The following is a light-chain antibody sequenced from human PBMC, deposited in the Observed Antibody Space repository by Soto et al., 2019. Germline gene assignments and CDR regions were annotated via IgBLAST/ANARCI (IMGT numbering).Light chain of an antibody. J-gene: IGLJ1*01. V-gene: IGLV1-47*02. CDR2: LGD. CDR1: TSNIVTFY. Sequence: QSVLTQPPSASSTTGQTVTIFCSGSTSNIVTFYVYWYQHLPGTVPRLLIYLGDQRASGVSDRFSGSKSGTSASLAINGLRSDNEADYYCAAWDDNLNAYVSGSGSKVTVL. CDR3: AAWDDNLNAYV.